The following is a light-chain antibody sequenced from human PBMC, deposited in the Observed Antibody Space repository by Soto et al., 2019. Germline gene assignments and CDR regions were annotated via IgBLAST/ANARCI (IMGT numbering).Light chain of an antibody. V-gene: IGLV2-14*03. CDR1: SSDIGGSEY. J-gene: IGLJ1*01. CDR3: YSSRSISTTFDV. Sequence: QSALTQPASVSGSPGQSITISCAGTSSDIGGSEYVAWYQQHPGKAPNLMIHGVSNPPSGVSNRFSGSKSGNTASLTISGLQAEDEAEYFCYSSRSISTTFDVFGTGTKVTVL. CDR2: GVS.